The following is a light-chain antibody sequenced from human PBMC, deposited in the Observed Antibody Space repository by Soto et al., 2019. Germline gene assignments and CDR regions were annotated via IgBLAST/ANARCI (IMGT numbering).Light chain of an antibody. Sequence: EIVLTQSPGTLSLSPGERATLSCRASQSVSSSYLAWYQQKPGHAPRLLIYGASSMTTGIPDRFSGSGSGTDFTLTISRLEPEDCAVYYWQQYGSSPRTFGQGTKVEIK. V-gene: IGKV3-20*01. CDR3: QQYGSSPRT. J-gene: IGKJ1*01. CDR2: GAS. CDR1: QSVSSSY.